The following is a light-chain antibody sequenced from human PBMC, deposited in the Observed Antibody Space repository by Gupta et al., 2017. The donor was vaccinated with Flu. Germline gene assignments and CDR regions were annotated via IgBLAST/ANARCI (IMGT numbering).Light chain of an antibody. CDR2: DAT. CDR3: QQRSNWPPIT. Sequence: IVLTQSPATLSLSPGERATLSCRASQSVSSYLAWYQQKPGQAPRLLIYDATNRPTGIPARFSGSGSGTDFSPTISSLEPEDVAVDYCQQRSNWPPITFGQGTRLEIK. V-gene: IGKV3-11*01. CDR1: QSVSSY. J-gene: IGKJ5*01.